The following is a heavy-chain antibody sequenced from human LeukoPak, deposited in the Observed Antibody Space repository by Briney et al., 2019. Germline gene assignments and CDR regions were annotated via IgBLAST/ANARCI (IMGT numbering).Heavy chain of an antibody. V-gene: IGHV3-30*18. Sequence: GGSLRLSCAASGFTFSSYGMHWVRQAPGKGLEWVAVISYDGSNKYYADSVKGRFTISRDNSKNTLYLQMYSLRAEDTAVYYCAKARSGYYSDDAFDIWGQGTMVTVSS. CDR2: ISYDGSNK. D-gene: IGHD3-22*01. CDR1: GFTFSSYG. J-gene: IGHJ3*02. CDR3: AKARSGYYSDDAFDI.